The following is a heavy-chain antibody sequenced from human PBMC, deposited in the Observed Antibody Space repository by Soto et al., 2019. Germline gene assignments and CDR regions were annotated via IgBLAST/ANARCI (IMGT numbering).Heavy chain of an antibody. D-gene: IGHD3-16*02. V-gene: IGHV4-59*01. CDR1: GGSISSYY. CDR3: ASAYYDYIWGSYRYDY. J-gene: IGHJ4*02. CDR2: IYYSGST. Sequence: QVQLQESGPGLVKPSETLSLTCTVSGGSISSYYWSWIRQPPGKGLEWIGYIYYSGSTNYNPSLKIRVTISVDTAKNQFSLKLSSVTAADTAVYYCASAYYDYIWGSYRYDYWGQGTLVTVSS.